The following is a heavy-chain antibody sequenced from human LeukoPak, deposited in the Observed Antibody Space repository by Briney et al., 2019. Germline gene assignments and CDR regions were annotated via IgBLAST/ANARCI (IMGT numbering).Heavy chain of an antibody. CDR3: ARGRPAHYFDS. J-gene: IGHJ4*02. CDR2: IYSGGYT. CDR1: GFTVSSTY. Sequence: GGSLRLSCAASGFTVSSTYLTWVRQAPGKGLEWLSVIYSGGYTYYADSVKGRFFVSRDISENMVYLQMNSLSVEDTAVYFCARGRPAHYFDSWGPGTLVTVS. D-gene: IGHD6-6*01. V-gene: IGHV3-66*01.